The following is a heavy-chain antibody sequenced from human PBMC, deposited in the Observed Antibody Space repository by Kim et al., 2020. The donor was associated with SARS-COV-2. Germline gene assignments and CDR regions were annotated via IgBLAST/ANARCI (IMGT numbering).Heavy chain of an antibody. V-gene: IGHV3-74*01. CDR1: GFTFSSYW. J-gene: IGHJ4*02. CDR2: INSDGSST. Sequence: GGSLRLSCAASGFTFSSYWMHWVRQAPGKGLVWVSRINSDGSSTSYADSVKGRFTISRDNAKNTLYLQMNSLRAEDTAVYYCARVPSYYYDSSGYYYDYWGQGTLVTVSS. D-gene: IGHD3-22*01. CDR3: ARVPSYYYDSSGYYYDY.